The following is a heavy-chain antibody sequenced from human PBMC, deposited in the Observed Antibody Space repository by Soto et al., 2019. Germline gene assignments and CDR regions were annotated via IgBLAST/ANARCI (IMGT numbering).Heavy chain of an antibody. J-gene: IGHJ4*02. CDR1: GFTFSSYC. CDR2: ISGSGDST. Sequence: GGSLRLSCAASGFTFSSYCMSWVRQAPGKGLEWVSAISGSGDSTYNTDSLKGRFIASRDNSKNTLYLQMNSLRAEDTAVYYCARDFKAYYGYNIFEYWGRGTSVTVSS. V-gene: IGHV3-23*01. D-gene: IGHD3-3*01. CDR3: ARDFKAYYGYNIFEY.